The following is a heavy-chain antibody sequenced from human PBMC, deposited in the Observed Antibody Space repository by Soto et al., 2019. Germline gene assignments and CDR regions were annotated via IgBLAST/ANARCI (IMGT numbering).Heavy chain of an antibody. CDR3: ATHRSGRFLEWLPERSLGY. D-gene: IGHD3-3*01. CDR1: GYTLTDLS. Sequence: ASVKVSCKVPGYTLTDLSMQWVRQAPGKGLVWMGGFDPEDGETIYAQKFQGRVTMTEDTATDTAYMELSSLRSEDTAVYYCATHRSGRFLEWLPERSLGYWGQGTLVPVSS. CDR2: FDPEDGET. J-gene: IGHJ4*02. V-gene: IGHV1-24*01.